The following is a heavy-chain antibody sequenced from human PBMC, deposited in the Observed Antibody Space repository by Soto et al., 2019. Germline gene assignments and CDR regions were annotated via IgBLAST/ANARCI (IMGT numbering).Heavy chain of an antibody. V-gene: IGHV3-33*01. CDR3: ARDSWWRWEPTDY. D-gene: IGHD1-26*01. Sequence: QVQLVESGGGVVQPGRSLRLSCAASGFTFSSYGMHWVRQAPGKGLEWVAVIWYDGSNKYYADSVKGRFTISRDNSKNTLDLQMNSLRAEDTAGYYCARDSWWRWEPTDYWGQGTLVTGFS. CDR2: IWYDGSNK. CDR1: GFTFSSYG. J-gene: IGHJ4*02.